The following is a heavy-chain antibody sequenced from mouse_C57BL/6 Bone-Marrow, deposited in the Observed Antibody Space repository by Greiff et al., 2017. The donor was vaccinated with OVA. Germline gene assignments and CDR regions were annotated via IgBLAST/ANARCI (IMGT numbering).Heavy chain of an antibody. Sequence: VQLQQSGPVLVKPGASVKMSCKASGYTFTDYYMNWVKQSHGKSLEWIGVINPYNGGTSYNQKFKGKATLTVDKSSSTAYMELNSLTAEYAAVDDCARWDCDLLWYFDVWGTGTTVTVSS. CDR3: ARWDCDLLWYFDV. CDR1: GYTFTDYY. J-gene: IGHJ1*03. D-gene: IGHD2-13*01. CDR2: INPYNGGT. V-gene: IGHV1-19*01.